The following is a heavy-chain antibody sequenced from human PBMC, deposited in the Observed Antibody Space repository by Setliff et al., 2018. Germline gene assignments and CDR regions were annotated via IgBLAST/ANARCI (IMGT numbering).Heavy chain of an antibody. CDR2: VYYTGIT. CDR3: ARGRNVAARLLDS. D-gene: IGHD6-6*01. J-gene: IGHJ4*02. V-gene: IGHV4-39*07. Sequence: PSETLSLTCNVSGGSISSTGYYWAWIRQPPGKGLEWIGNVYYTGITYYNPSLKSRVSISVDTSKNQFSLKLSSVTAADTAVYYCARGRNVAARLLDSWGQGARVTVSS. CDR1: GGSISSTGYY.